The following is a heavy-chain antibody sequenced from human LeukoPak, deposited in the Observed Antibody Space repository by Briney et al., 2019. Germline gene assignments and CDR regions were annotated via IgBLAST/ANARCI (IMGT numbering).Heavy chain of an antibody. CDR1: GFTFSSYG. Sequence: GGSLRLSCAASGFTFSSYGMHWVRQAPGKGLEWVAVISYDGSNKYYADSVKGRFTISRDNSKNTLYLQMKSLRAEDTAVYYCAKDRGMVAATSSYFDYWGQGTLVTVSS. CDR2: ISYDGSNK. J-gene: IGHJ4*02. D-gene: IGHD2-15*01. V-gene: IGHV3-30*18. CDR3: AKDRGMVAATSSYFDY.